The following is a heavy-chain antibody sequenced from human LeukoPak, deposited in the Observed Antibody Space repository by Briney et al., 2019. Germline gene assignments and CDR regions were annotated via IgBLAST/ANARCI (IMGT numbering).Heavy chain of an antibody. J-gene: IGHJ4*02. CDR3: ARVSVWGSYRFFDY. Sequence: ASVKVSCKASGGTFSSYAISWVRQAPGQGLEWMGWISAYNGNTNYAQKLQGRVTMTTDTSTSTAYMELRSLRSDDTAVYYCARVSVWGSYRFFDYWGQGTLVTVSS. D-gene: IGHD3-16*02. CDR2: ISAYNGNT. CDR1: GGTFSSYA. V-gene: IGHV1-18*01.